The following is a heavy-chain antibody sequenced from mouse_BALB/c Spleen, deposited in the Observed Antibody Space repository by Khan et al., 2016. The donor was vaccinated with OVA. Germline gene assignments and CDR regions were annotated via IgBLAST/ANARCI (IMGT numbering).Heavy chain of an antibody. Sequence: EVQLQESGAELVKPGASVKLSCKASGFNINDSYMHWVKQRPEQGLEWIGRIDPENGNTTSDPKFQGKADIQADKSTNTAYMELSSRTSEDTAVYDCARMNAWGQGTTVTVSS. J-gene: IGHJ2*01. CDR2: IDPENGNT. CDR1: GFNINDSY. V-gene: IGHV14-3*02. D-gene: IGHD2-10*02. CDR3: ARMNA.